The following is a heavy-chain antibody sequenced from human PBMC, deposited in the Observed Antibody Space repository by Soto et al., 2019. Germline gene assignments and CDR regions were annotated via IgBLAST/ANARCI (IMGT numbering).Heavy chain of an antibody. D-gene: IGHD3-10*01. J-gene: IGHJ6*02. Sequence: GGSLRLSCAASGFTFSSYGMHWGRQAPGKGLGRVAGIWYDGSNKYYADSVKGRFTISKDNSKNTLYLQMTSLRAEDTAVYYCARDYYGSGSSPLGMDVWGQGTTVTVSS. CDR3: ARDYYGSGSSPLGMDV. V-gene: IGHV3-33*01. CDR2: IWYDGSNK. CDR1: GFTFSSYG.